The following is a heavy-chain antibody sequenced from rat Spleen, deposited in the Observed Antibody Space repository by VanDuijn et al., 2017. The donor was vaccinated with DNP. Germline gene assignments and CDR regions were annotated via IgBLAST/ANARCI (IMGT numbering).Heavy chain of an antibody. V-gene: IGHV5-19*01. J-gene: IGHJ3*01. CDR2: ISPSGGST. Sequence: EVQLVESGGGLVQPGRSLKLSCAASGFTFSNYDMAWVRQAPTKGLEWVASISPSGGSTYYRDSVKGRFTISRDNAKSTLYLQMDSLRSEDTATYYCATHSAARTIRNWFAYWGQGTLVTVSS. CDR3: ATHSAARTIRNWFAY. CDR1: GFTFSNYD. D-gene: IGHD1-2*01.